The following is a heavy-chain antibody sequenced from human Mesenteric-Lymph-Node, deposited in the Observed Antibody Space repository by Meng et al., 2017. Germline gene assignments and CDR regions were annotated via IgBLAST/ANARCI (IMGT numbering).Heavy chain of an antibody. Sequence: GESLKISCAASGFTFSSYWMSWVRQAPGKGLEWVANIKQDGSEKYYVDSVKGRFTIPRDNAKNSLYLQMNSLRAEDTAVYYCARDPDSYGYVKLFDYWGQGTLVTVSS. J-gene: IGHJ4*02. CDR1: GFTFSSYW. D-gene: IGHD5-18*01. V-gene: IGHV3-7*01. CDR2: IKQDGSEK. CDR3: ARDPDSYGYVKLFDY.